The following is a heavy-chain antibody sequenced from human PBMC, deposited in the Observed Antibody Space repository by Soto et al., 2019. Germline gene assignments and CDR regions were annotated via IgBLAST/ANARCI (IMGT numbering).Heavy chain of an antibody. D-gene: IGHD3-16*01. J-gene: IGHJ4*02. CDR2: IVVGSGNT. V-gene: IGHV1-58*01. Sequence: QMQRVQSGPEVERPGTSVKVSSKASGFSFTSSAEQWVRQARGQRLEWIGWIVVGSGNTNYAQKFQERVTITRDMSTSTADMELSSLRSEDTAVYYCAVTGGTTDYWGQGTLVTVSS. CDR3: AVTGGTTDY. CDR1: GFSFTSSA.